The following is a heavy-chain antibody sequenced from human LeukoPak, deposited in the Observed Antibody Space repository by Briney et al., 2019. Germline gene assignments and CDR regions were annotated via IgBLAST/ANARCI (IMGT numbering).Heavy chain of an antibody. D-gene: IGHD3-10*01. CDR2: IYYSGST. J-gene: IGHJ4*02. CDR3: ARGGSGSFSALFDY. Sequence: SETLSLTCTVSGGSISGTNFYWGWIRQPPGKGLEWIGSIYYSGSTYYNPSLKSRVTISVDTSKNHFSLKLSSVTAADTAVYYCARGGSGSFSALFDYWGQGTLVTVSS. CDR1: GGSISGTNFY. V-gene: IGHV4-39*07.